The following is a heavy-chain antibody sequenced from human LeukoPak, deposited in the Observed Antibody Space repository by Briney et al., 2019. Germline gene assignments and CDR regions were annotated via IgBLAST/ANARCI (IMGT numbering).Heavy chain of an antibody. CDR3: ARAGPTWFGDIPTYYYYGMDV. D-gene: IGHD3-10*01. Sequence: GASVKVSCKVSGYTLTELSMHWVRQAPGKGLEWMGGFDPEDGETIYAQKFQGRVTVTEDTSTDTAYMELSSLRSEDTAVYYCARAGPTWFGDIPTYYYYGMDVWGQGTTVTVSS. CDR1: GYTLTELS. CDR2: FDPEDGET. J-gene: IGHJ6*02. V-gene: IGHV1-24*01.